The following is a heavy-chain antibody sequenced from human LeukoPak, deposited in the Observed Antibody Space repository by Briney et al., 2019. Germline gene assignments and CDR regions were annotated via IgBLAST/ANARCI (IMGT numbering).Heavy chain of an antibody. Sequence: SVKVSCKASGGTFSSYAISWVRQAPGQGLEWMGGIIPIFGTANYAQKFQGRVTITADKSTSTAYMELSSLRSEDTAVYYCARDRGYSYGRGLDYWGQGTLVTGSS. CDR3: ARDRGYSYGRGLDY. V-gene: IGHV1-69*06. D-gene: IGHD5-18*01. J-gene: IGHJ4*02. CDR1: GGTFSSYA. CDR2: IIPIFGTA.